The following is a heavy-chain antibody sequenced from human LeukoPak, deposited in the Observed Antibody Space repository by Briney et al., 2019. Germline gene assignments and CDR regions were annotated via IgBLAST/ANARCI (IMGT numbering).Heavy chain of an antibody. CDR2: ISGRDGST. CDR3: AKDWTGTKPFDL. D-gene: IGHD3/OR15-3a*01. Sequence: GGSLRLSCAASGFTFSSFAMSWVRQAPGKGLEWVSAISGRDGSTYYADSVKGRFTISRDNSKNTLYLQMNSLRAEDTAVYYCAKDWTGTKPFDLWGRGTLVTVSS. CDR1: GFTFSSFA. V-gene: IGHV3-23*01. J-gene: IGHJ2*01.